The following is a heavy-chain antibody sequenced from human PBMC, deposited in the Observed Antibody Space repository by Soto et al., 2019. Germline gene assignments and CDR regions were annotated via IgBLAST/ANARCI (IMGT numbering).Heavy chain of an antibody. Sequence: SLRLSCAASGFTFSSYAMGWVRRAPGKGLEWVSAISGSGGSTYYADSVKGRFTISRDNSKNTLYLQMNSLRAEDTAVYYCAKKDRPWVFGVVIRYWGQGTLVTVSS. D-gene: IGHD3-3*01. V-gene: IGHV3-23*01. CDR3: AKKDRPWVFGVVIRY. CDR2: ISGSGGST. J-gene: IGHJ4*02. CDR1: GFTFSSYA.